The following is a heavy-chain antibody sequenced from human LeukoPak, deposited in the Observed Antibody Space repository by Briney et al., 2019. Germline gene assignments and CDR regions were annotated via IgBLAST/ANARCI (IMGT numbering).Heavy chain of an antibody. CDR2: ISSSSSYI. V-gene: IGHV3-21*01. CDR1: GFTFSSYS. D-gene: IGHD1-26*01. J-gene: IGHJ6*02. CDR3: ARGWEPLVRGMDV. Sequence: PGGSLRLSCAASGFTFSSYSMNWVRQAPGKGLEWVSSISSSSSYIYYADSVKGRFTISRDNAKNSLYLQMNSLRAEDTAVYYCARGWEPLVRGMDVWGQGTTVTVSS.